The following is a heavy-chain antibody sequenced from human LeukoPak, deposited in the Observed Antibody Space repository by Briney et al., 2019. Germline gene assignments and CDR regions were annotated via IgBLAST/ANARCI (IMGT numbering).Heavy chain of an antibody. CDR2: ISGSGGST. Sequence: GGSLRLSCAASGFTFSSYAMSWVRQAPGKGLEWVSAISGSGGSTYYADSVKGRFTISRDNSKNTLYLQMNSLRAEDTAVYYCAKMYYYDSSGFSPFDYWGQGTLVTVSS. CDR1: GFTFSSYA. J-gene: IGHJ4*02. CDR3: AKMYYYDSSGFSPFDY. V-gene: IGHV3-23*01. D-gene: IGHD3-22*01.